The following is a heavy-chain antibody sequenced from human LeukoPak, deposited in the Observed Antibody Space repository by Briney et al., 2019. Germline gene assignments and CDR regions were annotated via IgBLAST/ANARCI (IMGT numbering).Heavy chain of an antibody. D-gene: IGHD3-10*01. CDR3: ASKLWFGELFYDY. CDR1: GFTFSDYY. Sequence: LRLSCAASGFTFSDYYMSWIRQPPGKGLEWIGYIYYSGSTYYNPSLKSRVTISVDTSKNQFSLKLSSVTAADTAVYYCASKLWFGELFYDYWGQGTLVTVSS. V-gene: IGHV4-30-4*08. CDR2: IYYSGST. J-gene: IGHJ4*02.